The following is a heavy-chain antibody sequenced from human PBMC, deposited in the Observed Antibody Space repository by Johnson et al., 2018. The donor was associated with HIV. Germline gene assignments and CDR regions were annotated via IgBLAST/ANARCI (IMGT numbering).Heavy chain of an antibody. CDR2: VSYEGSNK. CDR1: GFTFSNYA. Sequence: QVQLVESGGGLIQPGGSLRLSCAASGFTFSNYAMYWVRQAPGKGLEWVAGVSYEGSNKYFADTVQGRFIISRDNSKSSLFLQMNSLRAEDTAVYYRAYRGSYYAAFDIWGQGTMVTVSS. J-gene: IGHJ3*02. V-gene: IGHV3-30-3*01. D-gene: IGHD1-26*01. CDR3: AYRGSYYAAFDI.